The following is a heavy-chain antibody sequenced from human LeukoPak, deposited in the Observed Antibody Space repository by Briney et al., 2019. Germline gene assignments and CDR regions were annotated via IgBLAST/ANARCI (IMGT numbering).Heavy chain of an antibody. J-gene: IGHJ4*02. D-gene: IGHD5-18*01. V-gene: IGHV5-51*01. CDR1: GYTFTTYW. CDR2: IY. CDR3: ARADSRISAIDY. Sequence: ESLKISCKGSGYTFTTYWIGWVRQMPGKGLEWMGIIYRYSPSFQGHVTISADRSTNTAYLHLSNLKASDTAIYYCARADSRISAIDYWGQGTLVTVSS.